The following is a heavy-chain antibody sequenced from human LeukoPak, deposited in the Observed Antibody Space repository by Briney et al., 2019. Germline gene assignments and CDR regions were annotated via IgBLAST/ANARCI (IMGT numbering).Heavy chain of an antibody. CDR3: ARLGYHKGF. J-gene: IGHJ4*02. CDR1: GGSFSGYY. V-gene: IGHV4-34*01. CDR2: INHSGST. Sequence: SETLSLTCAVYGGSFSGYYWSWIRQPPGKGLEWIGEINHSGSTNYNPSLKSRVTISVDTSKNQFSLKLSSVTAADTAVYCCARLGYHKGFWGQGTLVTVSS. D-gene: IGHD5-18*01.